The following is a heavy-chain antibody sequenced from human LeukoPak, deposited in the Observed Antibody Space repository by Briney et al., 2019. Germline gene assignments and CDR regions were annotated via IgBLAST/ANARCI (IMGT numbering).Heavy chain of an antibody. CDR1: GFTFSSYA. CDR3: PKGGDYYDSSGDYLFYY. Sequence: PGGSLRLSCAASGFTFSSYAMSWVRQAPGKGLEWVSAISGSGGSTYYADSVKGRFTISRDNSKNTLYLQMNSLRAEDTAVYYCPKGGDYYDSSGDYLFYYWGQGTLVTVSS. CDR2: ISGSGGST. J-gene: IGHJ4*02. V-gene: IGHV3-23*01. D-gene: IGHD3-22*01.